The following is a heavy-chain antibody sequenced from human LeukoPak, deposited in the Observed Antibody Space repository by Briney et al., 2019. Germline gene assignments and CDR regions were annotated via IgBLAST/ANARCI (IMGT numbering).Heavy chain of an antibody. D-gene: IGHD5-18*01. Sequence: ASVKVSCKASGYTFTSYGISWVGQAPGKGLEWMGWISAYNGNTNYEQKLQGRVTMTTDPSTSTAYMELRSLRSDDTAVYYCARLAAAMVTPGHDYWGQGTLVTVSS. CDR1: GYTFTSYG. CDR3: ARLAAAMVTPGHDY. V-gene: IGHV1-18*01. CDR2: ISAYNGNT. J-gene: IGHJ4*02.